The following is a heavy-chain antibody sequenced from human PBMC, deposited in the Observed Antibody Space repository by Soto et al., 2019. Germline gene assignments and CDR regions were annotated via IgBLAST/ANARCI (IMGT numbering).Heavy chain of an antibody. CDR2: ISSTASTI. CDR1: GFPFSNFE. D-gene: IGHD1-1*01. V-gene: IGHV3-48*03. Sequence: EVQLVESGGGLVQPGGSLRLSCAASGFPFSNFEMNWVRQAPGKGLEWVSYISSTASTIYYADSVKGRFTISRDNAKNSLFLQMNRLRPEDTAVYYRAAGGATGWDRWGQGTLVTVSS. J-gene: IGHJ5*02. CDR3: AAGGATGWDR.